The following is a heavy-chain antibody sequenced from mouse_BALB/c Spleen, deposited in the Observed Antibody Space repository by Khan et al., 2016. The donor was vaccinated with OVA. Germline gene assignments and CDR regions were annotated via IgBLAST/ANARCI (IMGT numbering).Heavy chain of an antibody. D-gene: IGHD2-14*01. CDR2: INPSNDYP. CDR3: VRVVAYHRSDGWFAY. J-gene: IGHJ3*01. Sequence: VQLQESRAELARPGASVKMSCKASGYTFTSYTIHWVRQRPGQAPEWIGHINPSNDYPNYNQNFKDKATLIVDKSSTTAYMQLSSLTSEDSAVDYCVRVVAYHRSDGWFAYWGQGTLVTVSA. CDR1: GYTFTSYT. V-gene: IGHV1-4*01.